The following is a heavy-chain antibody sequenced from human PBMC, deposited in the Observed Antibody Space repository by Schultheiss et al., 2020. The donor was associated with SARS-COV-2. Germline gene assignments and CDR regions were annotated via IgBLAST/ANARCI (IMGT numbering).Heavy chain of an antibody. CDR3: ASLIAVAAPDAFDI. V-gene: IGHV3-66*01. J-gene: IGHJ3*02. D-gene: IGHD6-19*01. CDR1: GFTFSNSD. CDR2: IYSGGST. Sequence: GESLKISCSASGFTFSNSDMNWVRQAPGKGLEWVSVIYSGGSTYYADSVKGRFTISRDNSKNTLYLQMNSLRAEDTAVYYCASLIAVAAPDAFDIWGQGTMVTVSS.